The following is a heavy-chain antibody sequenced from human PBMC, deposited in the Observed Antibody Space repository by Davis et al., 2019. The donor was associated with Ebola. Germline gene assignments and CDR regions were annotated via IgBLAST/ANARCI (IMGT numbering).Heavy chain of an antibody. D-gene: IGHD6-13*01. CDR2: ISAYNGNT. Sequence: ASVKVSCKASGYTFTSYGISWVRQAPGQGLEWMGWISAYNGNTNYAQKFQGRVTMTRNTSISTAYMELSSLRSEDTAVYYCARVSPLVIAAAGTYYYYGMDVWGQGTTVTVSS. V-gene: IGHV1-18*01. CDR1: GYTFTSYG. J-gene: IGHJ6*02. CDR3: ARVSPLVIAAAGTYYYYGMDV.